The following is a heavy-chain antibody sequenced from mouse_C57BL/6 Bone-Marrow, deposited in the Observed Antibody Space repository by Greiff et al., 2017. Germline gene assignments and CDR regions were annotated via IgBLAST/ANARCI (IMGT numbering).Heavy chain of an antibody. J-gene: IGHJ2*01. V-gene: IGHV1-69*01. Sequence: QVQLQQPGAELVMPGASVKLSCKASGYTFTSYWMQWVKQRPGQGLEWIGEIDPSDSYTNYNQKFKGKSTLTVDKSSSTAYMQLSSLTSEDSAVYYCARGDYFDYWGQGTTLTVSS. CDR2: IDPSDSYT. CDR1: GYTFTSYW. CDR3: ARGDYFDY.